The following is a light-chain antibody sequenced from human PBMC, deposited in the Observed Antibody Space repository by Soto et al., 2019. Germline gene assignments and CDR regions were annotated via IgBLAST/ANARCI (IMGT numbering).Light chain of an antibody. CDR3: NSYTSRSSSTYV. CDR1: SSDVGGYNY. Sequence: QSVLTQPASVSGSPGQSIPISCTGTSSDVGGYNYVSWYQQYPGKAPKLMIYDVSNRPSGVSNRFSGSKSGNTASLTISGLQAEDEADYYCNSYTSRSSSTYVFGTGTKVTVL. CDR2: DVS. V-gene: IGLV2-14*01. J-gene: IGLJ1*01.